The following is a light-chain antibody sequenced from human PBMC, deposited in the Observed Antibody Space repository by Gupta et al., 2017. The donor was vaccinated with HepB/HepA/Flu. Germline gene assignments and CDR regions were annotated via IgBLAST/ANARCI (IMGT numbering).Light chain of an antibody. CDR2: YDS. V-gene: IGLV3-21*04. CDR3: QVWHNGGDVF. J-gene: IGLJ2*01. Sequence: SSELTQSPSVSVAPGPTAKITCGGDSIGSKRVHWYHQKAGQAPVLVMYYDSDRPSGIPERFSGSNPGNTATLTISRVEAGDEADYYCQVWHNGGDVFFGGGTKLTVL. CDR1: SIGSKR.